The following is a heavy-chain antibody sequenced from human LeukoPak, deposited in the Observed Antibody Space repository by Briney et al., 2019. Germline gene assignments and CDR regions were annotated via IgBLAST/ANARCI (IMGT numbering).Heavy chain of an antibody. V-gene: IGHV1-24*01. CDR1: GYTLTELS. D-gene: IGHD6-6*01. CDR3: ATWSHKQLVTTFGLDAFDI. J-gene: IGHJ3*02. CDR2: FDPDDGET. Sequence: ASVKVSCKVSGYTLTELSMHWVRQAPGKGLEWMGGFDPDDGETIYAQKFQGRVTMTEDTSTDTAYMELSSLRSEDTAVYYCATWSHKQLVTTFGLDAFDIWGQGTMVTVSS.